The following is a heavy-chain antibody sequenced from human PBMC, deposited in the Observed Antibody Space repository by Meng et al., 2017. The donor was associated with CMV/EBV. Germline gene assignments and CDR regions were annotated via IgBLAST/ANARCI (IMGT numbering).Heavy chain of an antibody. CDR3: ARAWIAAAGTLDY. CDR1: GFSFSSYS. J-gene: IGHJ4*02. D-gene: IGHD6-13*01. V-gene: IGHV3-48*04. Sequence: GESLKISCAASGFSFSSYSMNWVRQAPGKGLEWVSYISSSSSTIYYADSVKGRFTISRDNAKNSLYLQMSSLRAEDTAVYYCARAWIAAAGTLDYWGQGTLVTVSS. CDR2: ISSSSSTI.